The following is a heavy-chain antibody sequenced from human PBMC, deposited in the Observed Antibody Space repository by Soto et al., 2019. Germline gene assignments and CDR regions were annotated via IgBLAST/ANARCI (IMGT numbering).Heavy chain of an antibody. D-gene: IGHD3-9*01. CDR3: ARDRYGGFDF. Sequence: QLQLQQSGPGLVKPSETLALTCSVSGGSINSRSYFWAWIRQPPGKGLEWIVSINHKEKTYYSQSLKSRLNVSIDTSKNQFSLKLNSMTAADTAIYYCARDRYGGFDFRGLGTLVSVSS. V-gene: IGHV4-39*07. J-gene: IGHJ4*02. CDR2: INHKEKT. CDR1: GGSINSRSYF.